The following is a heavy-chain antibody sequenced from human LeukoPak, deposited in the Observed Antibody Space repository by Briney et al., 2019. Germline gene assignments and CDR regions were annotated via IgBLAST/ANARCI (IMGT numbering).Heavy chain of an antibody. Sequence: PGGSLRLSCAASGFTFSSYAMSWVRQAPGKGLEWVSAISGSGGSTYYADSVKGRFTISRDNSKNTLYLQMNSLRAEDTAVYYCAKKRVYSSSWSYFDYGGQGTLVTVSS. V-gene: IGHV3-23*01. CDR3: AKKRVYSSSWSYFDY. CDR2: ISGSGGST. D-gene: IGHD6-13*01. CDR1: GFTFSSYA. J-gene: IGHJ4*02.